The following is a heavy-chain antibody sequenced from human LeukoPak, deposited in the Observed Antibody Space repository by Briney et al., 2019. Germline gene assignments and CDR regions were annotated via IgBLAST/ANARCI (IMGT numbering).Heavy chain of an antibody. V-gene: IGHV4-34*01. J-gene: IGHJ3*02. D-gene: IGHD4-17*01. Sequence: SETLSLTCAVYGGSFSGYYWSWIRQPPGKGLGWIGEINHSGSTNYNPSLKSRVTISVDTSKNQFSLKLSSVTAADTSVYYCARKGVNTTASGAFDIWGQGTMVTVSS. CDR2: INHSGST. CDR1: GGSFSGYY. CDR3: ARKGVNTTASGAFDI.